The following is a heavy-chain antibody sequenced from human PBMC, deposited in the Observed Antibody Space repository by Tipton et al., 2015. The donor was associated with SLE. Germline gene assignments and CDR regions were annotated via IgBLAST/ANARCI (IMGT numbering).Heavy chain of an antibody. V-gene: IGHV4-59*01. J-gene: IGHJ4*02. Sequence: TLSLTCTVSGASISSYYWSWIRQPPGKGLEWIGYIYYSGSTIHNPSLKSRVTISVDTSKNQFSLRMSSVTAADTGVYYCARSGSRNAVLGYWGQGILVTVSS. CDR2: IYYSGST. D-gene: IGHD3-10*01. CDR3: ARSGSRNAVLGY. CDR1: GASISSYY.